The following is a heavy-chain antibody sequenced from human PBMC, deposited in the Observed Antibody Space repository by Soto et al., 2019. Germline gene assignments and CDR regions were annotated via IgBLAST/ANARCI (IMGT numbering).Heavy chain of an antibody. V-gene: IGHV1-2*02. CDR3: ARVSVDVPE. Sequence: QLVQSGAEVKKPGASVKVSCKTSGPTFIAYYIHWVRQAPGQGLEWMGWIDPKSGGTTYEQKFLGRVTMNRDEYINTAYMELNSLTSDDTAVYYCARVSVDVPEWGQGTLLTVSS. CDR1: GPTFIAYY. CDR2: IDPKSGGT. J-gene: IGHJ4*02. D-gene: IGHD5-12*01.